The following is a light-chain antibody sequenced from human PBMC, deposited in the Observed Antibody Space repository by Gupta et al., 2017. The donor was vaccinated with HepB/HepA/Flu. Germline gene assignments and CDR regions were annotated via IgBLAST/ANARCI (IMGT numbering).Light chain of an antibody. J-gene: IGKJ1*01. Sequence: DIQMTQSPSTLSASVGDRVTITCRASQNINVWLAWYQQKPGEAPKPLIYKASSLESGVPSRFSGSGSGTEFTLTISSLQPDDFATYFCQQYNTYSQTFGQGTKVEIK. CDR1: QNINVW. CDR2: KAS. CDR3: QQYNTYSQT. V-gene: IGKV1-5*03.